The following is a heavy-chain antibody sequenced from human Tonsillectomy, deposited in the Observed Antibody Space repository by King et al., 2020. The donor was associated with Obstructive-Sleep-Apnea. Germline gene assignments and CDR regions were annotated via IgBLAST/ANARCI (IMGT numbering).Heavy chain of an antibody. J-gene: IGHJ6*02. CDR3: ARVLDIVVVPGTKYYYYYAMDV. CDR2: ISYDGSNK. Sequence: VQLVESGGGVVQPGRSLRLSCGASGFTFSSYAMHWVRQAPGKGLEWVSVISYDGSNKYYADSEKGRFTISRDNSKNTLYLQMNSLRAEDTAVYYCARVLDIVVVPGTKYYYYYAMDVWGQGTTVTVSS. CDR1: GFTFSSYA. V-gene: IGHV3-30*04. D-gene: IGHD2-2*03.